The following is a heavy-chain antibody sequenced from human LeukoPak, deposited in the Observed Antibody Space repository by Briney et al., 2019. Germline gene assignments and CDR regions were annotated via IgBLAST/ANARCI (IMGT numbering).Heavy chain of an antibody. J-gene: IGHJ4*02. V-gene: IGHV4-59*01. Sequence: PSETLSLTCTVSGGSISDYYWSWIRQPPGKGLEWIGYINYSGNTNYNPSLKSRVTISVDTSKNQFSLRLTSVTAADTAVFYCAREGRQDYVYFDYWGQGSLVSLSS. CDR3: AREGRQDYVYFDY. CDR1: GGSISDYY. D-gene: IGHD4-17*01. CDR2: INYSGNT.